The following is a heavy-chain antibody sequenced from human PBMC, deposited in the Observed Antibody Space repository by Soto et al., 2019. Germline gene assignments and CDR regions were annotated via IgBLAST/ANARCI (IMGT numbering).Heavy chain of an antibody. CDR3: ARQIYDSSGYYYAH. J-gene: IGHJ4*02. Sequence: QMQLQESGPGLVKPSETLSLTCTVSGGSISSSSYYWGWIRQPPGQGLEWLGTIYSLGNTYYNPSLKSRVTISVDKSKSQLFLKMSSVTAPDTAVYYCARQIYDSSGYYYAHWGKGTLVTVSS. CDR2: IYSLGNT. CDR1: GGSISSSSYY. V-gene: IGHV4-39*01. D-gene: IGHD3-22*01.